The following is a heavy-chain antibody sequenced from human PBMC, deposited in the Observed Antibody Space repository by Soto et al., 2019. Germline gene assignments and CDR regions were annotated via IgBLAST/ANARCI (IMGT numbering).Heavy chain of an antibody. CDR2: IIPLLEIT. V-gene: IGHV1-69*02. CDR3: ATNSPTSGNDAFEV. CDR1: KGPLSSQT. Sequence: QVQLVQSGAEVKSPGSSVKISCTPSKGPLSSQTITWLRQAPRRGLEWMGRIIPLLEITNYSPNFQGRVTIAADTSTTTVYIELSSLRSEDTAIYYCATNSPTSGNDAFEVWGQGTLVTVSS. D-gene: IGHD3-3*01. J-gene: IGHJ3*01.